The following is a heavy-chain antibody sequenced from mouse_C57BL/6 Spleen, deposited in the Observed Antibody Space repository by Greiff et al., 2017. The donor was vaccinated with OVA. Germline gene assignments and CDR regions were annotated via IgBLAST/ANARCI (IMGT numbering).Heavy chain of an antibody. CDR1: GFTFSSYA. V-gene: IGHV5-4*01. D-gene: IGHD1-1*01. J-gene: IGHJ3*01. CDR2: ISDGGSYT. Sequence: EVQGVESGGGLVKPGGSLKLSCAASGFTFSSYAMSWVRQTPEKRLEWVATISDGGSYTYYPDNVKGRFTISRDNAKNNLYLQMSHLKSEDTAMYYCARDEHYYGSSPWFAYWGQGTLVTVSA. CDR3: ARDEHYYGSSPWFAY.